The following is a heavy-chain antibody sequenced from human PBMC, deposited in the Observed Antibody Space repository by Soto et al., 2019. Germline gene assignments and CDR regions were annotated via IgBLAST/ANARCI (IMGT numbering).Heavy chain of an antibody. CDR2: IYYSGST. V-gene: IGHV4-39*01. J-gene: IGHJ4*02. CDR1: GGSISSSSYY. CDR3: ARQNRYCSSTSCYYFRSGWSYYFDY. D-gene: IGHD2-2*01. Sequence: SETLSLTCTVSGGSISSSSYYWGWIRQPPGKGLEWIGSIYYSGSTYYNPPLKSRVTISVDTSKNQFSLKLSSVTAADTAVYYCARQNRYCSSTSCYYFRSGWSYYFDYWGQGTLVTVSS.